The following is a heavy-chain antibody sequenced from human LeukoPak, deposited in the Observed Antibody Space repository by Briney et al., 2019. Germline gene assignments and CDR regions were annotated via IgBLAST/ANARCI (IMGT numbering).Heavy chain of an antibody. J-gene: IGHJ5*02. CDR1: GFKFDDYG. Sequence: GGSLSLSCAASGFKFDDYGMSWVRQVPGKGLEWVSSINWNGGSRGYADSVKGRFTISRDNAKNSVYLQMNSLRSEDTAFYHCARDRCSSTSCYNTPNWFDPWGQGTLVTVSS. CDR3: ARDRCSSTSCYNTPNWFDP. V-gene: IGHV3-20*01. CDR2: INWNGGSR. D-gene: IGHD2-2*02.